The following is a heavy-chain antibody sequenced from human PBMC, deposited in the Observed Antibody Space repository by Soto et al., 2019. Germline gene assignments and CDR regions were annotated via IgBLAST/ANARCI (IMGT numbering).Heavy chain of an antibody. V-gene: IGHV4-31*01. J-gene: IGHJ3*02. CDR1: GGSISSGGYY. CDR3: ARLCGGGFDI. Sequence: QVQLQESGPGLVKPSQTLSLTCTVSGGSISSGGYYWSWIRQHPGKGLEWIGYIYYSGSTYYNPSLKSLVSMFVDTSRILFSLNLSSVTAADTGVCCFARLCGGGFDILGRGIMVTVSS. CDR2: IYYSGST. D-gene: IGHD3-16*01.